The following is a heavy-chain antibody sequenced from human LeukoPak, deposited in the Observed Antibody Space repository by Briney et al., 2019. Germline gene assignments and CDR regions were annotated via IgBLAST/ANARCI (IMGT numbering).Heavy chain of an antibody. V-gene: IGHV6-1*01. J-gene: IGHJ4*02. CDR2: TYYRSKWRN. Sequence: SQTLSLTCAISGDSVSSNSAAWTWIRQSPSRGLEWLGRTYYRSKWRNDYAVSVKSRITVNPDTSKNQFSLQLFSVTAADTAVYYCARHDSSGYYRPLDYWGQGTLVTVSS. D-gene: IGHD3-22*01. CDR1: GDSVSSNSAA. CDR3: ARHDSSGYYRPLDY.